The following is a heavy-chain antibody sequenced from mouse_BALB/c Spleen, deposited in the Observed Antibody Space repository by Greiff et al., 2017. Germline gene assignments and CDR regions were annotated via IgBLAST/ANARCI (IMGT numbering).Heavy chain of an antibody. CDR3: ARDATLRAPYAMDY. J-gene: IGHJ4*01. CDR2: IRNKANGYTT. CDR1: GFTFTDYY. V-gene: IGHV7-3*02. D-gene: IGHD1-1*01. Sequence: DVKLVESGGGLVQPGGSLRLSCATSGFTFTDYYMSWVRQPPGKALEWLGFIRNKANGYTTEYSASVKGRFTISRDNSQSILYLQMNTLRAEDSATYYCARDATLRAPYAMDYWGQGTSVTVSA.